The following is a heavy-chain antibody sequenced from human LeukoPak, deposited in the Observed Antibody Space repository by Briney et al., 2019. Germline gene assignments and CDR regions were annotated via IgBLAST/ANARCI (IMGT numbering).Heavy chain of an antibody. Sequence: ASVKVSCKASGYTFTGYYMHWVRQAPGQGLEWMGWINPNSGGTNYAQKFQGRVTMTRDTSISTAYMELSRLRSDDTAVYCCARDIFGELLHFWFDPWGQGTLVTVSS. D-gene: IGHD3-10*02. CDR1: GYTFTGYY. J-gene: IGHJ5*02. CDR2: INPNSGGT. V-gene: IGHV1-2*02. CDR3: ARDIFGELLHFWFDP.